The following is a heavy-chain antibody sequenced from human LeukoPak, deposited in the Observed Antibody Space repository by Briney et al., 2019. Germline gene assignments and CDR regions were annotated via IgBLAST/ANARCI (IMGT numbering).Heavy chain of an antibody. CDR2: ISSSGSTI. CDR3: ARERHSSCWYSLPGE. D-gene: IGHD6-19*01. Sequence: PGGSLRLSCAASGFTFSDYYMSWIRQAPGKGLEWVSYISSSGSTIYYADSVKGRFTISRDNAKNSLYLQMNSLRAEDTAVYYCARERHSSCWYSLPGEWGQGTLVTVSS. CDR1: GFTFSDYY. V-gene: IGHV3-11*04. J-gene: IGHJ4*02.